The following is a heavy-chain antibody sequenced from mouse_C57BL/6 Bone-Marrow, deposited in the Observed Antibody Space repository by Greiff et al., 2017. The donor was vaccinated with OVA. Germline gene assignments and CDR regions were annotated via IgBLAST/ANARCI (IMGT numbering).Heavy chain of an antibody. CDR1: GYSITSGYY. CDR2: ISYDGSN. J-gene: IGHJ4*01. CDR3: ARAAYYSKSAMDY. Sequence: EVKLQESGPGLVKPSQSLSLTCSVTGYSITSGYYWNWIRQFPGNKLEWMGYISYDGSNNYNPSLKNRISITRDTSKNQFFLKLNSVTTEDTATYYCARAAYYSKSAMDYWGQGTSVTVSS. V-gene: IGHV3-6*01. D-gene: IGHD2-5*01.